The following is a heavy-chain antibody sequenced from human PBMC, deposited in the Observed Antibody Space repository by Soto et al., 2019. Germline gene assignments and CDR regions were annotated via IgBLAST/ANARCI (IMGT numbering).Heavy chain of an antibody. D-gene: IGHD3-22*01. Sequence: GGSLRLSCAASGFTFSSYAMSWVRQAPGKGLEWVSAISGSGGSTYYADSVKGRFTISRDNSKNTLYLQMNSLRAEDTAVYYCAKVYDSSGYYPRGNYYYGMDVWGQGTTVTVSS. CDR1: GFTFSSYA. CDR3: AKVYDSSGYYPRGNYYYGMDV. V-gene: IGHV3-23*01. CDR2: ISGSGGST. J-gene: IGHJ6*02.